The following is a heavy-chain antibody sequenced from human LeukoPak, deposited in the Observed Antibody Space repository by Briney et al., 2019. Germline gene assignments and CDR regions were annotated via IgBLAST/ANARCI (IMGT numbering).Heavy chain of an antibody. CDR2: MNPNSGNT. D-gene: IGHD3-9*01. CDR3: ARDPSRYFDNNWFDP. Sequence: GASVKVSCKASGYTFTSYDINWVRQATGQGLEWMGWMNPNSGNTGYAQKFQGRVTMTTDTSTSTAYMELRSLRSDDTAVYYCARDPSRYFDNNWFDPWGQGTLVTVSS. V-gene: IGHV1-8*01. J-gene: IGHJ5*02. CDR1: GYTFTSYD.